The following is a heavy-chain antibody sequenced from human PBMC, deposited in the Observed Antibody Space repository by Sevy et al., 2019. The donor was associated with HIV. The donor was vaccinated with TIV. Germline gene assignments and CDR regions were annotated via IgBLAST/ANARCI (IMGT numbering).Heavy chain of an antibody. CDR1: GYTFTSHG. Sequence: ASVKVSCKASGYTFTSHGFSWVRQAPGQGLEWMGWINSYNHNTYYAQKLRGRVSMTTDTSTSTAYMELRSLRADDTAVYYCARDLWEAALDPRGQGTLVTVSS. CDR3: ARDLWEAALDP. V-gene: IGHV1-18*01. J-gene: IGHJ5*02. D-gene: IGHD6-25*01. CDR2: INSYNHNT.